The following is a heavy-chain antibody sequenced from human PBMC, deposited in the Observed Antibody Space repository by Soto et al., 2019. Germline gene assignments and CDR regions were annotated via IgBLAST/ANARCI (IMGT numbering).Heavy chain of an antibody. CDR2: ISYDGSNK. V-gene: IGHV3-30*18. Sequence: QVQLVESGGGVVQPGRSLRLSCAASGFTFSSYGMHWVRQAPGKGLEWVAVISYDGSNKYYADSVKGRFTISRDNSKNXLYLQMNSLRAEDTAVYYCAKEVTMVRGASYGMDVWGQGTTVTVSS. CDR3: AKEVTMVRGASYGMDV. J-gene: IGHJ6*02. CDR1: GFTFSSYG. D-gene: IGHD3-10*01.